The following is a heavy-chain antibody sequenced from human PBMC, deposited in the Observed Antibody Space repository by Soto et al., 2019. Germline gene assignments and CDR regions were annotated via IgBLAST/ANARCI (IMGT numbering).Heavy chain of an antibody. CDR1: GGSISSSSYY. CDR3: ARGGYRNWFDP. J-gene: IGHJ5*02. Sequence: ASETLSLTCTVSGGSISSSSYYWGWIRQPPGKGLEWIGSIYYSGSTYYNPSLKSRVTISVDTSKNQFSLKLSSVTAADTAVYYWARGGYRNWFDPGGQETLVTVS. D-gene: IGHD1-26*01. V-gene: IGHV4-39*01. CDR2: IYYSGST.